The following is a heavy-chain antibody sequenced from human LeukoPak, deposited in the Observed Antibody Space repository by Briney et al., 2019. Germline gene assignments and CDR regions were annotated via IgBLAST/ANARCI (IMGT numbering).Heavy chain of an antibody. Sequence: SETLSLTCTVSTGSISGYYWSWIRQPPGKGLECIGYIYCSGNTNYNPSLNSRVTISLDTSKNQFSLKLSSVTAADTAVYYCARAGYDILTGYLGVFDFWGQGTMVTVSS. CDR1: TGSISGYY. CDR2: IYCSGNT. V-gene: IGHV4-59*01. D-gene: IGHD3-9*01. J-gene: IGHJ3*01. CDR3: ARAGYDILTGYLGVFDF.